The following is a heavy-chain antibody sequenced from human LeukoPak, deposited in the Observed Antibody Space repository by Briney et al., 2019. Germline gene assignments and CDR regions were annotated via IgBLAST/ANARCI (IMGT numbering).Heavy chain of an antibody. J-gene: IGHJ5*02. CDR2: IHHSGNS. D-gene: IGHD7-27*01. V-gene: IGHV4-59*02. CDR1: GASVTDYY. CDR3: TGGHWGLQS. Sequence: SDTLSLTCTVSGASVTDYYWSWIRQSPGKGLEWSSYIHHSGNSDYNPSLRSRVTTSLDTSKNQFSLNLMSVTASDPAVYFLTGGHWGLQSWSQGTLVTVSS.